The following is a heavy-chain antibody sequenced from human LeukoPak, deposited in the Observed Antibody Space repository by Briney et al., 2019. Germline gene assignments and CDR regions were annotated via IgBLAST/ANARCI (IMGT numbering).Heavy chain of an antibody. CDR3: ARHGGPSDSSGYLYYLDY. CDR1: GGSISSYY. V-gene: IGHV4-59*08. D-gene: IGHD3-22*01. J-gene: IGHJ4*02. CDR2: VHYSGST. Sequence: PSETLSLTCTVSGGSISSYYWSWIRQPPGKGLEWLGYVHYSGSTNYNPSLKSRLTISADTSKNQFSLTLTSVTAADTAVYYCARHGGPSDSSGYLYYLDYWGQGTLVTVSS.